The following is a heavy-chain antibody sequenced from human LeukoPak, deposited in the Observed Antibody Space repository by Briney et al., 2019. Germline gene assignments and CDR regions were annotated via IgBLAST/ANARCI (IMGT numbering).Heavy chain of an antibody. CDR2: ISGSGGST. Sequence: GGSLRLSCAASGFTFSRYAMSWVRQAPGNGLEWVSAISGSGGSTYYADSVKGRFTISRDNSKNTLYLQMNSLRAEDTAVYYCAKDQGLRYPFYYFDYWGQGTLVTVSS. J-gene: IGHJ4*02. V-gene: IGHV3-23*01. CDR3: AKDQGLRYPFYYFDY. D-gene: IGHD3-9*01. CDR1: GFTFSRYA.